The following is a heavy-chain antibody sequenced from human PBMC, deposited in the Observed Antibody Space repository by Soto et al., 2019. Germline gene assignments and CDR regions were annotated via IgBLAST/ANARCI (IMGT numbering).Heavy chain of an antibody. CDR1: GGSISSYC. D-gene: IGHD2-15*01. J-gene: IGHJ5*02. Sequence: PSETLCLTCTVAGGSISSYCWSWIRQPTGKGLEWIGYIYYSGSTNYNPSLKSRVTISVDTSKNQFSLKLSSVTAADTAVYYCARHGCSGGSCYAIWFDPWGQGTLVTVSS. V-gene: IGHV4-59*08. CDR2: IYYSGST. CDR3: ARHGCSGGSCYAIWFDP.